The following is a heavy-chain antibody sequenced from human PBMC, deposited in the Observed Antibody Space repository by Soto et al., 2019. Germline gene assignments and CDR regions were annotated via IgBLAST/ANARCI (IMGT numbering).Heavy chain of an antibody. CDR1: GFTFSSYS. V-gene: IGHV3-21*01. CDR2: ISSSSSYI. D-gene: IGHD2-15*01. J-gene: IGHJ4*02. Sequence: EVQLVESGGGLVKPVGSLRLSCAASGFTFSSYSMNWVRQAPGKGLEWVSSISSSSSYIYYADSVKSRFTISRDNDKNSLYLQMNSLRAEDTAVYYCARDEMLAAKGSDYCGQGTLVTVSS. CDR3: ARDEMLAAKGSDY.